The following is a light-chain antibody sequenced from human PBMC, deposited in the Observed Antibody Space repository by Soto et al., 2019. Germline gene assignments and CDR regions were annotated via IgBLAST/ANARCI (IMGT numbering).Light chain of an antibody. CDR1: SSDVGGYNY. J-gene: IGLJ1*01. CDR3: RSYAGSNNYV. CDR2: EVS. V-gene: IGLV2-8*01. Sequence: QSALTQPPSASGSPGQSVTISCTGTSSDVGGYNYVSWYQQHPGKAPKLMIYEVSKRPSGVPDRFSGSKSGNTASLTVSGLQAEDEADYYCRSYAGSNNYVFGTGIKLTVL.